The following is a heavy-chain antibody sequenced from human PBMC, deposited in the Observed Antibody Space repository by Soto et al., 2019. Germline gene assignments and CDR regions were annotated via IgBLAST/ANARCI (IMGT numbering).Heavy chain of an antibody. CDR2: INPNSGGT. V-gene: IGHV1-2*02. CDR3: ARDRTSANTYYDILTGYSIKPSIDY. J-gene: IGHJ4*02. D-gene: IGHD3-9*01. Sequence: ASVKFSCKASGYTFTGYYMHWVRQAPGQGLEWMGWINPNSGGTNYAQKFQGRVTMSRDTSISTAYMELSRLRSDDTAVYYCARDRTSANTYYDILTGYSIKPSIDYWGQGTLVTVSS. CDR1: GYTFTGYY.